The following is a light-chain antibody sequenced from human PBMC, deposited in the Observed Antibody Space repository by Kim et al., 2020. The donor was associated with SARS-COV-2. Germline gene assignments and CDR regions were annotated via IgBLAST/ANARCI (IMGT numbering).Light chain of an antibody. V-gene: IGKV3-15*01. J-gene: IGKJ2*01. Sequence: LSVSPGERATLSCRASQSVRSSLAWYQQKSGQAPRLLIYGASTRATGIPARFSGSGSGTEFTLTISSLQSEDFAVYYCQQYSDWPSFGQGTKLEI. CDR2: GAS. CDR1: QSVRSS. CDR3: QQYSDWPS.